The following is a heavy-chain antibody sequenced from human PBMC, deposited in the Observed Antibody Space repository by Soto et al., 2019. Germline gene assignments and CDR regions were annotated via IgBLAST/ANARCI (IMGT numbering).Heavy chain of an antibody. Sequence: QVQLQESGPGLVKPSQTLFLTCTVSGGSISSGGYYWSWIRQHPGKGLEWIGYIYYSGSTYYNPSLKSRVTISVDTSKNQFSLKLSSVTAADTAVYYCARVNQITGITYYFDYWGQGTLVTVSS. J-gene: IGHJ4*02. CDR3: ARVNQITGITYYFDY. CDR2: IYYSGST. D-gene: IGHD1-20*01. V-gene: IGHV4-31*03. CDR1: GGSISSGGYY.